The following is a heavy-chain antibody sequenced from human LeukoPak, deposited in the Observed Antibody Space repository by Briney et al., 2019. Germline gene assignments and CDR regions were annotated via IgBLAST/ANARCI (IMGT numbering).Heavy chain of an antibody. D-gene: IGHD1-26*01. CDR2: ISYDGSNK. CDR1: GFTFSSYA. J-gene: IGHJ5*02. V-gene: IGHV3-30-3*01. CDR3: ARDGSIVGATTWFDP. Sequence: PGGSLRLSCAASGFTFSSYAMHWVRQAPGKGLEWVVVISYDGSNKYYADSVKGRFTISIDNSKNTLYLQMNSLRAEDTAVYYRARDGSIVGATTWFDPWGQGTLVTVSS.